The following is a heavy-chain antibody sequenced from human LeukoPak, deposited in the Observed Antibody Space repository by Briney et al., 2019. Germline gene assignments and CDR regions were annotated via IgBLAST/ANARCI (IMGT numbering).Heavy chain of an antibody. J-gene: IGHJ4*02. V-gene: IGHV4-59*12. CDR1: GGSIGSYY. CDR3: ARGRLRWSRGVFDY. D-gene: IGHD4-23*01. CDR2: IYYSGST. Sequence: SETLSLTCTVSGGSIGSYYWSWIRQPPGKGLEWIGYIYYSGSTNYNPSLKSRVTISVDTSKNQFSLKLSSVTAADTAVYYCARGRLRWSRGVFDYWGQGTLVTVSS.